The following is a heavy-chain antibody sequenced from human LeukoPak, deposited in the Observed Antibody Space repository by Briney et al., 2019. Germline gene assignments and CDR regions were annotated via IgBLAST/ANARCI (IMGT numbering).Heavy chain of an antibody. CDR1: GFTFSSYA. J-gene: IGHJ4*02. Sequence: PGRSLRLSCAASGFTFSSYAMHWVRQAPGKGLEWMSVISYDGSNKYFADSVKGRFTISRDNSKNTLYLQMNSLRAEDTAVYYCAGGGSHIDNWGQGTLVTVSS. CDR3: AGGGSHIDN. V-gene: IGHV3-30*04. D-gene: IGHD3-16*01. CDR2: ISYDGSNK.